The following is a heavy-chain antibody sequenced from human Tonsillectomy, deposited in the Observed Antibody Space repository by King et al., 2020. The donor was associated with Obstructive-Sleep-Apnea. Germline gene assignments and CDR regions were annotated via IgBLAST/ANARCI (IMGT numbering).Heavy chain of an antibody. Sequence: VQLVESGGGVVQPGGSLRLSCAASGFRFNDYTMHWVRQTPGKGLEWVALISWDGSIIFYADSVKGRFTISRDNSKDSLFLQMNGLRPADSALYYCTKETSSGSSYYYGLDVWGQGTTVIVSS. J-gene: IGHJ6*01. D-gene: IGHD3-10*01. CDR1: GFRFNDYT. CDR3: TKETSSGSSYYYGLDV. CDR2: ISWDGSII. V-gene: IGHV3-43*01.